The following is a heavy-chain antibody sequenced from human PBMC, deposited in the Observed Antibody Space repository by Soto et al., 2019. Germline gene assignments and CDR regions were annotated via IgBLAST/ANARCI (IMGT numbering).Heavy chain of an antibody. D-gene: IGHD1-26*01. CDR3: TTRELLTRQVFDY. CDR1: GFTFSNAW. V-gene: IGHV3-15*07. CDR2: IKSKTDGGTT. Sequence: GGALRLSCAASGFTFSNAWMNWVRQAPGKGLEWVGRIKSKTDGGTTDYAAPVKGRFTISRDDSKNTLYLQMNSLKTEDTAVYYCTTRELLTRQVFDYWGQGTLVTVSS. J-gene: IGHJ4*02.